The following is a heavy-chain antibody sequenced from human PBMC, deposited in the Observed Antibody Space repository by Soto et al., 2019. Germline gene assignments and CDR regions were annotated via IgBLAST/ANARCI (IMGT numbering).Heavy chain of an antibody. CDR2: LYPGPGT. CDR1: GFTVSSNF. Sequence: VKLVESGGGLVQPGGSLRLSCAASGFTVSSNFMNWVRQAPGKGPEWLSVLYPGPGTYYADSVKDRISISRDDSRNTLYLQLSGLRAEDTAIYYCARECARPCTNAFDLWGQGTMVTVSP. CDR3: ARECARPCTNAFDL. D-gene: IGHD2-2*02. J-gene: IGHJ3*01. V-gene: IGHV3-66*01.